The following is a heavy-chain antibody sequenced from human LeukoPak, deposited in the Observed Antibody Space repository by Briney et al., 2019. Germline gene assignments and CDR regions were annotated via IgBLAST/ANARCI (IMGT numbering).Heavy chain of an antibody. V-gene: IGHV3-23*01. CDR1: GFSLRAYD. J-gene: IGHJ3*02. CDR2: INGGGDIM. CDR3: AMRDRGYGLDI. Sequence: GGSLRLSCAASGFSLRAYDLVWVRQAPGKGLDWVSIINGGGDIMMYEDSVKGRFTISRDNAKNTFYLQMNSLRVEDTAVYYCAMRDRGYGLDIWGQGTMVTVSS. D-gene: IGHD3-10*01.